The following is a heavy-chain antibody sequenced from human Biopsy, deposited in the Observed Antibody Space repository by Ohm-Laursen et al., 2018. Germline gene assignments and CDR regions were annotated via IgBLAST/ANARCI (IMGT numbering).Heavy chain of an antibody. D-gene: IGHD3-10*01. CDR3: ARHSFGSGRDF. Sequence: LSLTCTVTDGSISNIINYWGWIRQPLGKGLEWLGSIYYTGITDYNPSPKSRVTISVDTSNNQTSQKLSSLTAADTAVYYCARHSFGSGRDFWGQGTLVTVSS. V-gene: IGHV4-39*01. CDR1: DGSISNIINY. J-gene: IGHJ4*02. CDR2: IYYTGIT.